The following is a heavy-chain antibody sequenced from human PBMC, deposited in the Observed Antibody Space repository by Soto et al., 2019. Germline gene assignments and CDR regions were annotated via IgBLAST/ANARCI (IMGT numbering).Heavy chain of an antibody. CDR1: GGSFSGYY. D-gene: IGHD5-12*01. V-gene: IGHV4-34*01. CDR3: ARGEEIVATIKGGIYYFDY. Sequence: QVQLQQWGAGLLKPSETLSLTCAVYGGSFSGYYWSWIRQPPGKGLEWLGEINHSGSTNYNPSLKSRVTISVDTSKNQFSLKLSSVTAADTAVYYCARGEEIVATIKGGIYYFDYWGQGTLVTVSS. CDR2: INHSGST. J-gene: IGHJ4*02.